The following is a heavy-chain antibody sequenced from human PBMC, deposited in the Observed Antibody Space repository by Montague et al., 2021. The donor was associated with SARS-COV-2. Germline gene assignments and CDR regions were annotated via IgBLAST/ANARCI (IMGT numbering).Heavy chain of an antibody. V-gene: IGHV3-48*03. D-gene: IGHD3-3*01. CDR3: ARGGTYYDFWSGFYNYYYAMDV. CDR2: ISSSGSTI. Sequence: LSLSCSASGFTFSSYEMNWVRQAPGKGLEWVSYISSSGSTIYYADSVKGRFTISRDNAKNSLYLQMNSLRAEDTAVYYCARGGTYYDFWSGFYNYYYAMDVWGQGTTVTVSS. J-gene: IGHJ6*02. CDR1: GFTFSSYE.